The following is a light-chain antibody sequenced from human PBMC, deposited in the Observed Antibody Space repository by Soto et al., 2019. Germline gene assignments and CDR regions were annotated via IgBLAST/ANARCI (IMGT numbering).Light chain of an antibody. CDR2: DAY. V-gene: IGKV3-11*01. CDR1: QSVSSY. Sequence: EIVLTQSPATLSLSPGERATLSCRASQSVSSYLAWYQQKPGQAPRLLLYDAYNRATGIPARFSGRGSGKDFTLSIGSLETEDFGLLYCWERSNWPPVMFGGGTKVEI. CDR3: WERSNWPPVM. J-gene: IGKJ4*02.